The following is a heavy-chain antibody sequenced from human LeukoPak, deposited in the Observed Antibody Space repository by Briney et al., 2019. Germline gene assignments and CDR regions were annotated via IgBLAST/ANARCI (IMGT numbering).Heavy chain of an antibody. D-gene: IGHD3-10*01. CDR1: GYTFTGYY. J-gene: IGHJ4*02. CDR2: INPNSGGT. CDR3: ARGRYGSGSYYPNFDY. V-gene: IGHV1-2*02. Sequence: ASVKVSCKASGYTFTGYYMHWVRQAPGQGLEWMGWINPNSGGTNYAQKFQGRVTMTRDTSISTAYMELSRLRSGDTAVYYCARGRYGSGSYYPNFDYWGQGTLVTVSS.